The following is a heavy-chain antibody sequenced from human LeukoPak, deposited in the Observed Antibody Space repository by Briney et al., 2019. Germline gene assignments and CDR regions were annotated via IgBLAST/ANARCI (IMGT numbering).Heavy chain of an antibody. CDR3: AKSRRDF. V-gene: IGHV3-74*01. CDR2: ITRDGSST. J-gene: IGHJ4*02. CDR1: GFAFSDSR. Sequence: GGSLRLSCVASGFAFSDSRMHWVRQAPGKGLEWVPRITRDGSSTAYADSVKGRFTVSRDNARTTLYLQMNSLRVEDTAVYFCAKSRRDFWGQGTLVTVSS.